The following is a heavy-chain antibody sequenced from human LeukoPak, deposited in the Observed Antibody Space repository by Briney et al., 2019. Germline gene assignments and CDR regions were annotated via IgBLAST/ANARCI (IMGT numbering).Heavy chain of an antibody. D-gene: IGHD6-6*01. Sequence: GGSLRLSCAASGFTFSSYEMNWVRRAPGKGLEWVSYISSSGSTIYYADSVKGRFTISRDNSKNTLYLQMNGLRAEDTAVYYCARGSGSSDYFDYWGQGTLVTVSS. CDR3: ARGSGSSDYFDY. J-gene: IGHJ4*02. CDR2: ISSSGSTI. V-gene: IGHV3-48*03. CDR1: GFTFSSYE.